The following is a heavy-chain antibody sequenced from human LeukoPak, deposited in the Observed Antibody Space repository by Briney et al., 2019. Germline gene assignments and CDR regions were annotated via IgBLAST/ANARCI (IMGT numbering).Heavy chain of an antibody. CDR3: ARAGIAVAGTRVLVDY. CDR1: GFTFSSYS. CDR2: ISSSSSYI. D-gene: IGHD6-19*01. V-gene: IGHV3-21*01. J-gene: IGHJ4*02. Sequence: GGSLRLSCAASGFTFSSYSMNWVRQAPGKGLEWVSSISSSSSYIYYADSVKGRFTISRDNAKNSLYLQMNSLRAEDTAVYYCARAGIAVAGTRVLVDYWGQGTLVTVSS.